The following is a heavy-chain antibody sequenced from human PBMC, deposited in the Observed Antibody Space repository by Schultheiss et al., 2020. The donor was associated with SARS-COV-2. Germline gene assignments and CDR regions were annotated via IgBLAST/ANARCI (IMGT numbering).Heavy chain of an antibody. CDR1: GFTFEDYA. V-gene: IGHV3-9*01. CDR2: ISWNRGSI. Sequence: GGSLRLSCVTSGFTFEDYAMHWVRQAPGKGLEWVSSISWNRGSIAYADSVQGRFSISRDNAKKSLYLQMNSLRVEDTALYYCTKGVDGYNHPDYWGQGTLVTVSS. CDR3: TKGVDGYNHPDY. D-gene: IGHD5-24*01. J-gene: IGHJ4*02.